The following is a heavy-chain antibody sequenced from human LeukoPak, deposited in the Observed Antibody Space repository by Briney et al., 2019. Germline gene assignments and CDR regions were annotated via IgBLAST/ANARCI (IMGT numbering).Heavy chain of an antibody. D-gene: IGHD6-19*01. Sequence: TGGSLRLSCSASGFIFSSYAMHWVRQAPGKGLEYVSAISSNGGSTYYADSVKGRFTISRDNSKNTLYLQMGSLRAEDTAVYYCVIKTTKAIAVADYYFDYWGQGTLVTVSS. J-gene: IGHJ4*02. CDR3: VIKTTKAIAVADYYFDY. CDR2: ISSNGGST. CDR1: GFIFSSYA. V-gene: IGHV3-64D*09.